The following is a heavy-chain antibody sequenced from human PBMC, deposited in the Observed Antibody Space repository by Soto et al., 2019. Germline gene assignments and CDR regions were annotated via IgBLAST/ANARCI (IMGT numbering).Heavy chain of an antibody. Sequence: ASVKVSCKASGGTFSSYAISWVRQAPGQGLEWMGGIIPIFGTANYAQKFQGRVTITADESTSTAYMELSSLRSEDTAVYYCARTTAMVTPEYYGMDVWGQGTTVTVSS. CDR2: IIPIFGTA. CDR3: ARTTAMVTPEYYGMDV. CDR1: GGTFSSYA. J-gene: IGHJ6*02. D-gene: IGHD5-18*01. V-gene: IGHV1-69*13.